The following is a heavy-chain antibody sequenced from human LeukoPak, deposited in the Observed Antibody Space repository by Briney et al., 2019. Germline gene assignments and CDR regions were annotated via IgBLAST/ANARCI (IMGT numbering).Heavy chain of an antibody. J-gene: IGHJ4*02. CDR1: GYTFSSYG. V-gene: IGHV3-30*02. Sequence: PGGSLRLSCAASGYTFSSYGMHWVRQAPGKGLEWVTYIRSDRSSKYYADSVKGRFSISRDNSKKTLYLQMNSLRPEDTAVYYCAKDYNWGWDYWGQGTLVTVSS. CDR2: IRSDRSSK. CDR3: AKDYNWGWDY. D-gene: IGHD7-27*01.